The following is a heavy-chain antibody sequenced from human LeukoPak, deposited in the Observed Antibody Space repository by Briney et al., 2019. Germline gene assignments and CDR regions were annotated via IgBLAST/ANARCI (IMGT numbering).Heavy chain of an antibody. J-gene: IGHJ5*02. CDR2: INPNSGGT. Sequence: ASVKVSCKASGHTFTGYYMHWVRQAPGQGLEWMGRINPNSGGTNYVQKFQGRVTMTWDTSISTAYMELSRLRSDDTAVYYCARVSCSSTSCYTSGRTCNWFDPWGQGTLVTVSS. CDR3: ARVSCSSTSCYTSGRTCNWFDP. V-gene: IGHV1-2*06. CDR1: GHTFTGYY. D-gene: IGHD2-2*02.